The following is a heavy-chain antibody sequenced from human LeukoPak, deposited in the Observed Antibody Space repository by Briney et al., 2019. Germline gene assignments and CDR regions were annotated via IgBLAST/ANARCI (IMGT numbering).Heavy chain of an antibody. CDR3: ARDLRYFDWVDY. Sequence: GGSLRLSCAASGFTFSSYAMHWVRQAPGKGLEWVAVISYDGSNKYYADSVKGRFTISRDNSENTLYLQMNSLRAEDTAVYYCARDLRYFDWVDYWGQGTLVTVSS. CDR1: GFTFSSYA. J-gene: IGHJ4*02. CDR2: ISYDGSNK. V-gene: IGHV3-30-3*01. D-gene: IGHD3-9*01.